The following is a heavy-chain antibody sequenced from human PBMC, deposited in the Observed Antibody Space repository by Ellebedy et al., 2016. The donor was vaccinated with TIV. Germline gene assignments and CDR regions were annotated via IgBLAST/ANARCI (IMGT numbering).Heavy chain of an antibody. CDR1: GFTFSSYD. Sequence: GESLKISCAASGFTFSSYDMHWVRQAPGKGLEWVALISYDANNTYYADSVKGRFTISRDNSKNTLYLQMTTLRPEDTAVYYCAKVHVGFCNQPFCFYLDDWGQGTLVTVSS. D-gene: IGHD2-2*03. CDR3: AKVHVGFCNQPFCFYLDD. J-gene: IGHJ4*02. CDR2: ISYDANNT. V-gene: IGHV3-30*18.